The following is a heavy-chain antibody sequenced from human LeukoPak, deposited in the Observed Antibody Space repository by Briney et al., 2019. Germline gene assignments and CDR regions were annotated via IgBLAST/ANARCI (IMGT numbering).Heavy chain of an antibody. CDR3: ARHEVVATVVTPDVYYCYYMDV. Sequence: GESLKISCKGSGYSFTSYWIGWVRQMPGKGLEWMGIIYPGDSDTRYSPSFQGQVTISADKSISTAYLQWSSLKASDTAMYYCARHEVVATVVTPDVYYCYYMDVWGKGTTVTVSS. D-gene: IGHD4-23*01. V-gene: IGHV5-51*01. CDR2: IYPGDSDT. J-gene: IGHJ6*03. CDR1: GYSFTSYW.